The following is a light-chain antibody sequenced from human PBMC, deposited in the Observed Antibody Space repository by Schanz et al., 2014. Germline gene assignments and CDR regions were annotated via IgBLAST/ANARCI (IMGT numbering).Light chain of an antibody. CDR2: GAS. V-gene: IGKV3-20*01. J-gene: IGKJ4*01. Sequence: EIVLTQSPATLSLSPGERATLSCRASETVTTYLAWYQQKPGQAPRLLIYGASSRAAGIPDRFSGSGSGTDFTLTISRLEPEDFAVYYCQQYGLSPLFGGGTKVEIK. CDR1: ETVTTY. CDR3: QQYGLSPL.